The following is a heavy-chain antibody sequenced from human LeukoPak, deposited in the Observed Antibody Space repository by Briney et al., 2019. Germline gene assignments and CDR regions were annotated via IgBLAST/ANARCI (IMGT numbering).Heavy chain of an antibody. CDR3: ARAPTEKYSSSWYAY. D-gene: IGHD6-13*01. V-gene: IGHV3-23*01. CDR1: GFTFSSYA. J-gene: IGHJ4*02. CDR2: ISGSGGST. Sequence: GGSLRLSCAASGFTFSSYAMSWVRQAPGKGLEWVSAISGSGGSTYYADSVKGRFTISRDNSKNTLYLQMNSLRAEDTAVYYCARAPTEKYSSSWYAYWGQGTLVTVSS.